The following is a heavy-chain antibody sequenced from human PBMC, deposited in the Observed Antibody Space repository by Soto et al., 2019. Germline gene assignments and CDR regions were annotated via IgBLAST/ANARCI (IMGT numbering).Heavy chain of an antibody. V-gene: IGHV4-59*01. J-gene: IGHJ4*02. D-gene: IGHD2-21*02. Sequence: ASETLSLTCTVSGGSISSYYWSWIRQPPGKGLEWIGYIYYSGSTNYNPSLKSRVTISVDTSKNQFSLKLSSVTAADTAVYYCARVFLTKGDVGPLDYWGQGTLVTVSS. CDR1: GGSISSYY. CDR3: ARVFLTKGDVGPLDY. CDR2: IYYSGST.